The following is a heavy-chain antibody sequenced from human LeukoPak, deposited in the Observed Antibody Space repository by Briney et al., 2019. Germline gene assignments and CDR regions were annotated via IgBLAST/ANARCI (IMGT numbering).Heavy chain of an antibody. CDR3: ARGIAAAGYYYYYGMDV. D-gene: IGHD6-13*01. V-gene: IGHV4-34*01. J-gene: IGHJ6*02. CDR1: GGSFSGYY. CDR2: INHSGST. Sequence: KASETLSLTCAVYGGSFSGYYWSWIRQPPGKGLEWIGEINHSGSTNYNPSLKSRVTISVDTSKNQFTLKLSSVTAADTAVYYCARGIAAAGYYYYYGMDVWGQGTTVIVSS.